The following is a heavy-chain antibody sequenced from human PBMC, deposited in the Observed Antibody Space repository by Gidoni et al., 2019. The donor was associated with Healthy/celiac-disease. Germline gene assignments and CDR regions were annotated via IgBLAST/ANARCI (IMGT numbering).Heavy chain of an antibody. CDR3: ARRRAADYYYYGMDV. CDR1: GFTVSSNY. Sequence: EVQLVESGGGLVQPGGSLRLSCAASGFTVSSNYMSWVRQAPGKGLEWVSVIYSGGSTYYADSVKGRFTISRDNSKNTLYLQMNSLRAEDTAVYYCARRRAADYYYYGMDVWGQGTTVTVSS. D-gene: IGHD6-13*01. V-gene: IGHV3-66*02. J-gene: IGHJ6*02. CDR2: IYSGGST.